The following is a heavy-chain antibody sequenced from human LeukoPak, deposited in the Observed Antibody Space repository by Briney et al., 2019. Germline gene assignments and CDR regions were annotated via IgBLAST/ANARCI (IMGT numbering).Heavy chain of an antibody. V-gene: IGHV1-69*05. D-gene: IGHD2-2*01. CDR2: IIPIFGTA. CDR3: ARGDCSSTSCFYYMDV. J-gene: IGHJ6*03. CDR1: GGTFSSSA. Sequence: SVKVSCKASGGTFSSSAISWVRQAPGQGLEWMGGIIPIFGTANYAQKFQGRVTITTDESTSTAYMELSSLRSEDTAVYYCARGDCSSTSCFYYMDVWGKGTTVTVSS.